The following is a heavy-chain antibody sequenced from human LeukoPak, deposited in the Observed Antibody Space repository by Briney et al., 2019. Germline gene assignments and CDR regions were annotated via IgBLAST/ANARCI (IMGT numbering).Heavy chain of an antibody. V-gene: IGHV4-61*02. Sequence: SETLSLTCAVSGGSISSDNYSWSWIRQPAGKGLEWIGRVYTSGSTNYNPSLKSRVTISVDTSKKQFSLKLSSVTAADTAVYYCAREKIGYYDGSGRGWFDPWGQGTLVTVSS. CDR3: AREKIGYYDGSGRGWFDP. J-gene: IGHJ5*02. CDR2: VYTSGST. CDR1: GGSISSDNYS. D-gene: IGHD3-22*01.